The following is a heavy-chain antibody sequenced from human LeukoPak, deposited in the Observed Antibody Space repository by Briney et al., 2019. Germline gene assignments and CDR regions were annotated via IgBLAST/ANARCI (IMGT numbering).Heavy chain of an antibody. V-gene: IGHV3-30*18. D-gene: IGHD2-2*02. Sequence: GGSLRLSRAASGFTFSSYGMHWVRQAPGKGLEWVAVISYDGSNKYYADSVKGRFTISRDNSKNTLYLQMNSLRAEDTAVYYCAKVEGRLTVPAAITVNYYYMDVWGKGTTVTVSS. CDR3: AKVEGRLTVPAAITVNYYYMDV. J-gene: IGHJ6*03. CDR1: GFTFSSYG. CDR2: ISYDGSNK.